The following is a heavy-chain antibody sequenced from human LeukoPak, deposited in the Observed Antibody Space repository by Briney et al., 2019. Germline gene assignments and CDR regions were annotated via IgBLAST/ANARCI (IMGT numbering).Heavy chain of an antibody. Sequence: PSETLSLTCTVSGGSISSRTYFWGWIRQPPGKGLEWIGNIYYSSWSTYYNPSLKSRVTIPVDTSKNQFSLKLSSVTAADTAVYYCASQVYCSAGSCYSNFWGQGTLVTVSS. V-gene: IGHV4-39*01. CDR2: IYYSSWST. CDR1: GGSISSRTYF. CDR3: ASQVYCSAGSCYSNF. J-gene: IGHJ4*02. D-gene: IGHD2-15*01.